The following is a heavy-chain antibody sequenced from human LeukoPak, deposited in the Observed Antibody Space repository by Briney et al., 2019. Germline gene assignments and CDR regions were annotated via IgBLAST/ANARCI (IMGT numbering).Heavy chain of an antibody. Sequence: SETLSLTCAVSGGSISTYYWSWIRQPPGKGLEWIGYIYYSGSTNYDPSLKSRVTISVDTSKNQFSLKLSSVTAADTAVYYCARRPYDSSGYFGVNAFDIWGQGTMVTVSS. J-gene: IGHJ3*02. CDR1: GGSISTYY. D-gene: IGHD3-22*01. CDR2: IYYSGST. V-gene: IGHV4-59*01. CDR3: ARRPYDSSGYFGVNAFDI.